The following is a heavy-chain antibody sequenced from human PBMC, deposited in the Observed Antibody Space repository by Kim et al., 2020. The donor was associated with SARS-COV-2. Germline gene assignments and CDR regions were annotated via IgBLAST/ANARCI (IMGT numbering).Heavy chain of an antibody. V-gene: IGHV3-53*01. D-gene: IGHD2-2*01. CDR2: IYSGGST. J-gene: IGHJ6*02. Sequence: GGSLRLSCAASGFTVSSNYMSWVRQAPGKGLEWVSVIYSGGSTYYADSVKGRFTISRDNSKNTLYLQMNSLRAEDTAVYYCARGPRRYCSSTSCPLDVWGQGTTVTVSS. CDR1: GFTVSSNY. CDR3: ARGPRRYCSSTSCPLDV.